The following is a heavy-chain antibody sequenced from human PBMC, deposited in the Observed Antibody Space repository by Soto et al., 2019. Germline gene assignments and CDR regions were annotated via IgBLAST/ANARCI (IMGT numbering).Heavy chain of an antibody. V-gene: IGHV3-9*01. D-gene: IGHD2-15*01. CDR2: ISWNRGII. J-gene: IGHJ4*02. Sequence: EVQLVESGGGLVQPGRSLRLSCAASGFTFDDYVFHWVRQAPGKGLEWVSGISWNRGIIGYADSVQGRFTISRDNAKNSLYLQMNSLRGEDTAFYYCTRSIGPSCYSSFDYFGQGTLVTVSS. CDR1: GFTFDDYV. CDR3: TRSIGPSCYSSFDY.